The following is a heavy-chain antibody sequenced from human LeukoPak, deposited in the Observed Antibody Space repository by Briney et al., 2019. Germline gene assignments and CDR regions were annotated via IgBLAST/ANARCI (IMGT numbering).Heavy chain of an antibody. D-gene: IGHD3-10*01. Sequence: SETLSLTCAVYGGSFSGYYWSWIRQPPGKGLEWIGEINHSGSTNYNPSLKSRVTISVDTSKNQSSLKLSSVTAADTAVYYCASRHRITMVRGVHFDYWGQGTLVTVSS. J-gene: IGHJ4*02. CDR2: INHSGST. V-gene: IGHV4-34*01. CDR3: ASRHRITMVRGVHFDY. CDR1: GGSFSGYY.